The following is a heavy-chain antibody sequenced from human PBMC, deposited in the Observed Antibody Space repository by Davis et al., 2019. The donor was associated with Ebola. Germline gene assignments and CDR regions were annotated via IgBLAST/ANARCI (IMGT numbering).Heavy chain of an antibody. CDR1: GGSISSYY. CDR2: IYYSGST. V-gene: IGHV4-59*01. D-gene: IGHD5-24*01. CDR3: ARGPMEMAVHFDY. Sequence: PSETLSLTCTVSGGSISSYYWSWIRQPPGKGLEWIGYIYYSGSTNYNPSLKSRVTISVDTSKNQFSLKLSSVTAADTAVYYCARGPMEMAVHFDYWGQGTLVTVSS. J-gene: IGHJ4*02.